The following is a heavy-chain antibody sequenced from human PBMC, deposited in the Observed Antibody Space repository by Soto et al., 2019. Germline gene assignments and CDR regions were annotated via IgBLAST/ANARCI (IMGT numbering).Heavy chain of an antibody. Sequence: QVQLVQSGAEVKKPGSSVKVSCKASGGTFSSYTISCVRQAPGQGLEWMGRIIPILGIANYAQKFQGRVTITADTSTSTAYMELSSLRSEDTAVYCCADRLRYFDWPPDYWGQGTLDTVAS. V-gene: IGHV1-69*02. D-gene: IGHD3-9*01. CDR3: ADRLRYFDWPPDY. J-gene: IGHJ4*02. CDR2: IIPILGIA. CDR1: GGTFSSYT.